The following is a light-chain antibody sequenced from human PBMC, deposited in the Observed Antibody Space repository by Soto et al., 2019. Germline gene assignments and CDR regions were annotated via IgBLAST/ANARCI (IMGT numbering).Light chain of an antibody. CDR2: DVI. J-gene: IGLJ3*02. Sequence: QSVLTQPASVSGSPGQSITISCTGTSSDVGANNYVSWYQQHPGKAPRLMIYDVINRPSAVSNRFSGSKSGNTASLTISGLQAEDEADYYCSSYTSSRTVVFGGGTKVTVL. V-gene: IGLV2-14*01. CDR3: SSYTSSRTVV. CDR1: SSDVGANNY.